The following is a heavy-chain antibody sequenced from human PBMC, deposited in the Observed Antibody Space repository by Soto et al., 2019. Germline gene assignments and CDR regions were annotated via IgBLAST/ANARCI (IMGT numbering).Heavy chain of an antibody. D-gene: IGHD6-19*01. V-gene: IGHV3-74*01. CDR3: ATYVSGTSPYKY. J-gene: IGHJ4*02. Sequence: EVQLVESGGGLVQPGGSLRLSCAASGITFSSNWMHWVRQAPGKGLVWVSRINGAGSSTNYADSVKGRLSISRGNAKNTLYLQLNSLRAEYTAVYYCATYVSGTSPYKYWCQGTLVTVSS. CDR2: INGAGSST. CDR1: GITFSSNW.